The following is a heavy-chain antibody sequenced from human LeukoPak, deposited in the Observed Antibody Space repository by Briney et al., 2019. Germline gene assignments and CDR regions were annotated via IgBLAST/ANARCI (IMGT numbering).Heavy chain of an antibody. V-gene: IGHV4-59*08. CDR3: ARPNYGGNLYYYYMDV. Sequence: SETLSLTCTVSGGSMSSNYWSWIRQPPGKGLEWIGYIYNSGTIYYSGSTNYNPSLLSRVTISVDTSKNQFSLKLRSVTAADTAVYYCARPNYGGNLYYYYMDVWGKGTTVTVSS. CDR2: IYNSGTIYYSGST. J-gene: IGHJ6*03. D-gene: IGHD4-23*01. CDR1: GGSMSSNY.